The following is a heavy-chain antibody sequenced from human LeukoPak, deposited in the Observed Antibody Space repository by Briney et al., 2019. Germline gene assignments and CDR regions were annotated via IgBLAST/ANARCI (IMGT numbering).Heavy chain of an antibody. Sequence: RPGGSLRFSCAASGFTFSNYEMNWVGQAPGKGLEWVSYISNSGGTIHYEDSLKGRFTISRDNAKNSLYLKMNSLEVKETAVINCARSLFSDILAPGAFDIWGQGTMVTVSS. V-gene: IGHV3-48*03. CDR1: GFTFSNYE. J-gene: IGHJ3*02. D-gene: IGHD3-9*01. CDR2: ISNSGGTI. CDR3: ARSLFSDILAPGAFDI.